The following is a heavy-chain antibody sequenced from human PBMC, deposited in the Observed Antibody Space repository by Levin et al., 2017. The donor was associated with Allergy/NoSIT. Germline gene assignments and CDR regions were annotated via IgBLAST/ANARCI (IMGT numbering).Heavy chain of an antibody. V-gene: IGHV1-2*02. D-gene: IGHD4-17*01. J-gene: IGHJ5*02. CDR2: INPNSGGT. CDR3: ARGQEEDGDYWFDP. Sequence: ASVKVSCKASGYTFTGYYMHWVRQAPGQGLEWMGWINPNSGGTNYAQKFQGRVTMTRDTSISTAYMELSRLRSDDTAVCYCARGQEEDGDYWFDPWGQGTLVTVSS. CDR1: GYTFTGYY.